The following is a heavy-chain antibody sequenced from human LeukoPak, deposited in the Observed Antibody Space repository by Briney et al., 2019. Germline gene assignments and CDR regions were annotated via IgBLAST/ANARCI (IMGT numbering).Heavy chain of an antibody. J-gene: IGHJ4*02. D-gene: IGHD5-12*01. CDR3: ARGGMVATIDY. CDR2: IIPILGIA. Sequence: ASVKVSCKASGGTFSSYAISWVRQARGQGLEWMGRIIPILGIANYAQKFQGRVTITADKSTSTAYMELSSLRSEDTAVYYCARGGMVATIDYWGQGTLVTVSS. CDR1: GGTFSSYA. V-gene: IGHV1-69*04.